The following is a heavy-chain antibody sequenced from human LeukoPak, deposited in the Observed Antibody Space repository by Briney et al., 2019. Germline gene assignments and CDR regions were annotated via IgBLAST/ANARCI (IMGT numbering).Heavy chain of an antibody. CDR1: GYTFTSYD. J-gene: IGHJ6*03. CDR3: ARSRRLYYYVDV. CDR2: MNPNSGNT. Sequence: ASVTVSCTASGYTFTSYDINWVRQATGQGLEWMGWMNPNSGNTGYAQKFQGRVTITRNTSISTAYMELSSLRSEDTAVYYCARSRRLYYYVDVWGKGTTVTVSS. V-gene: IGHV1-8*03. D-gene: IGHD6-25*01.